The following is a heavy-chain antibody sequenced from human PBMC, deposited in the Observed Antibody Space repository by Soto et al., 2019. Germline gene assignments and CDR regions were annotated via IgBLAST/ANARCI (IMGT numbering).Heavy chain of an antibody. Sequence: QVQLQESGPGLVKPSETLSLSCTVSGGSINSYYWSWIRQSPGKRMEWIGYVHHSWGSSYNPSLQSGVAISLDTSKSQFSRKVTSVTATDTAVYYCARQGFGPLHGLVDVWGQGTTVTVSS. V-gene: IGHV4-59*08. D-gene: IGHD3-10*01. CDR1: GGSINSYY. CDR2: VHHSWGS. CDR3: ARQGFGPLHGLVDV. J-gene: IGHJ6*02.